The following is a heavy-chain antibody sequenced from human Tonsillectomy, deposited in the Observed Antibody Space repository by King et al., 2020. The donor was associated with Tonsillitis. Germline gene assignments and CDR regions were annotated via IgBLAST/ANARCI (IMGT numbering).Heavy chain of an antibody. V-gene: IGHV3-9*01. CDR1: GFTFDDYA. J-gene: IGHJ6*02. Sequence: QLVQSGGGLVQPGRSLRLSCAASGFTFDDYAMHWVRQAPGKGLEWVSGISWNSGSIGYADSVKGRFTISRDNAKNSLYLQMNSLRAEDTALYYCAKALRGRIAAAGGGMDVWGQGTTVTVSS. CDR2: ISWNSGSI. CDR3: AKALRGRIAAAGGGMDV. D-gene: IGHD6-13*01.